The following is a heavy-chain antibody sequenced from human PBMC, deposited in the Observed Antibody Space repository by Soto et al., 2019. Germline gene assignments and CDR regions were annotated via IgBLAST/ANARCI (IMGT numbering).Heavy chain of an antibody. J-gene: IGHJ5*02. CDR3: ARVVAAAGLTFDP. V-gene: IGHV4-4*02. Sequence: PSETLSLTCAVSSGSISSSNWWSWVRQPPGKGLEWIGEIYHSGSTNYNPSLKSRVTISVDKSKNQFSLKLSSVTAADTAVYYCARVVAAAGLTFDPWGQGTLVTVS. CDR1: SGSISSSNW. CDR2: IYHSGST. D-gene: IGHD6-13*01.